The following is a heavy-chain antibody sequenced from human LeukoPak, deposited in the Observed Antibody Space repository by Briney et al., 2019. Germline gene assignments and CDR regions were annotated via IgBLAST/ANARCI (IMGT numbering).Heavy chain of an antibody. D-gene: IGHD3-10*01. V-gene: IGHV4-30-4*01. CDR1: GGSISSGDYY. Sequence: SPTLSLTCTVSGGSISSGDYYWSWIRQPPGKGLEWIGYIYYSGSTYYNPSLKSRVTISVDTSKNQFSLKLSSVTAADTAVYYCARDHYGSGSYYTNWFDPWGQGTLVTVSS. J-gene: IGHJ5*02. CDR3: ARDHYGSGSYYTNWFDP. CDR2: IYYSGST.